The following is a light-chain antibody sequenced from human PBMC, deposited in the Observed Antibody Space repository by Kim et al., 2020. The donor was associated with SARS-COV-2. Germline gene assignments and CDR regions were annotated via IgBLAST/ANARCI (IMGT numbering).Light chain of an antibody. J-gene: IGLJ3*02. V-gene: IGLV3-9*01. CDR3: QVWDSSTWV. CDR1: NIGSKN. CDR2: RDS. Sequence: VSVALGQTARNTCGGNNIGSKNVHWYQQKPGQAPVLVIYRDSNRPSGIPERFSGSNSGNTATLTISRAQAGDEADYYCQVWDSSTWVFGGGTQLTVL.